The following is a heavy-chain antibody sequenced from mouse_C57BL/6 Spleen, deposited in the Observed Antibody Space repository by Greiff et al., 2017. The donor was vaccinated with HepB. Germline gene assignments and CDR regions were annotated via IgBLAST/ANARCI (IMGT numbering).Heavy chain of an antibody. Sequence: EVKLMESGPELVKPGDSVKISCKASGYSFTGYFMNWVMQSHGKSLEWIGRINPYNGDTFYNQKFKGKATLTVDKSSRTAHMELRSLTSEDSAVYCCARGSADGNYGFAYWGQGTLVTVSA. J-gene: IGHJ3*01. CDR1: GYSFTGYF. CDR3: ARGSADGNYGFAY. CDR2: INPYNGDT. V-gene: IGHV1-20*01. D-gene: IGHD2-1*01.